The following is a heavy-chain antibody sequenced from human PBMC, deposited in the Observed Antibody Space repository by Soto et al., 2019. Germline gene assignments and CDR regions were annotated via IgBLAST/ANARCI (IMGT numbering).Heavy chain of an antibody. CDR3: ARGALAVANWFGP. J-gene: IGHJ5*02. V-gene: IGHV1-2*02. CDR2: INPHNGVT. Sequence: VKVSCKASGYTFTGYYMNWVRQAPGQGLEWLGWINPHNGVTNYAQKFQGRVTMTRDTSISTAYMDLSRLRSDDTAVYYCARGALAVANWFGPWGQGTQVTVSS. CDR1: GYTFTGYY. D-gene: IGHD6-19*01.